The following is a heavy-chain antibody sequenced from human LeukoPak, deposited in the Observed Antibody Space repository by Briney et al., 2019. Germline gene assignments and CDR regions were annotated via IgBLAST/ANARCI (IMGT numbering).Heavy chain of an antibody. J-gene: IGHJ5*02. Sequence: SETLSLTCAVYGGSFSGYYWSWIRQPPGKGLEWIGEINHSGSTNYNPSLKSRVTISVDTSKNQFSLKLSSVTAADTAVYYCARGLGGCYSHWFDPWGQGTLVTVSS. CDR3: ARGLGGCYSHWFDP. CDR1: GGSFSGYY. V-gene: IGHV4-34*01. CDR2: INHSGST. D-gene: IGHD2-21*01.